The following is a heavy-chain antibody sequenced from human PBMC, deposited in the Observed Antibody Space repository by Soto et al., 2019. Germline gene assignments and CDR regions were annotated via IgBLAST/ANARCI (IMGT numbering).Heavy chain of an antibody. V-gene: IGHV4-30-4*01. CDR3: VRDNYGDYDY. CDR2: IYYSAST. CDR1: GDSFSSGDYY. J-gene: IGHJ4*02. Sequence: QVQLQESGPGLVKPSQTLSLTCTVSGDSFSSGDYYWSWIRQPPGKGLEWIGYIYYSASTHYNPSLRSRGTISLDTSKNQFSLKLSSVTAADTAVYYCVRDNYGDYDYWGQGTLVTVSS. D-gene: IGHD4-17*01.